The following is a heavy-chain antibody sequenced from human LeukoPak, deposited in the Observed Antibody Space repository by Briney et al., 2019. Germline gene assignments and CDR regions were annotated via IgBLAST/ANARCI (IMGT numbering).Heavy chain of an antibody. CDR2: IYTSGST. CDR1: GGSISSGSYY. Sequence: SQTLSLTCTVSGGSISSGSYYWSWIRQPAGKGLEWIGRIYTSGSTNYNPSLKSRVTISVDTSKNRFSLKLSSVTAADTAVYYCARDTAAYCSGGSCYYPDYWGQGTLVTVSS. V-gene: IGHV4-61*02. J-gene: IGHJ4*02. D-gene: IGHD2-15*01. CDR3: ARDTAAYCSGGSCYYPDY.